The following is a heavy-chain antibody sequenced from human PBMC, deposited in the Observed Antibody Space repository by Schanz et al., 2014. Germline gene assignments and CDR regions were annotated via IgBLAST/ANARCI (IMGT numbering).Heavy chain of an antibody. D-gene: IGHD4-17*01. Sequence: QVQLQESGPGLVKPSGTLSLTCVVSGGSISSGVWWTWARQSPGKGLEWIGEIFHSGTTNYNPSLESRVTISVDKSKNQFSLILSSMTAADTAVYYCARDRGMTTSDYYYGMDVWGQGTTVTVSS. V-gene: IGHV4-4*02. CDR3: ARDRGMTTSDYYYGMDV. CDR1: GGSISSGVW. J-gene: IGHJ6*02. CDR2: IFHSGTT.